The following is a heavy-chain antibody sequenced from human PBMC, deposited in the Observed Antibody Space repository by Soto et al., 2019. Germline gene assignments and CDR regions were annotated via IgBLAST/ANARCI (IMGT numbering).Heavy chain of an antibody. V-gene: IGHV4-34*01. CDR2: INHSGST. CDR3: ARAPTGALYYFDY. CDR1: GGSFSGYY. J-gene: IGHJ4*02. Sequence: PSETLSLTCAVYGGSFSGYYWSWIRQPPGKGLEWIGEINHSGSTNYNPSLKSRVTISVDTSKNQFSLKLSSVTAADTAVYYCARAPTGALYYFDYWGQGTRVTVSS.